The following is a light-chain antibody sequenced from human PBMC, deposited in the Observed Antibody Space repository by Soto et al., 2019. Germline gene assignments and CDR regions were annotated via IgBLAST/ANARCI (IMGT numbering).Light chain of an antibody. Sequence: EIALTQSPGTLSLSPGERASLSCRASQSVSTNYLVWYQQRPGQAPRLLIYDASSRATGIPDRFSGSGSGKDFTLTISRLEPEDFAVYYCQQYGSSPLTFGQGTKV. CDR2: DAS. J-gene: IGKJ1*01. CDR1: QSVSTNY. V-gene: IGKV3-20*01. CDR3: QQYGSSPLT.